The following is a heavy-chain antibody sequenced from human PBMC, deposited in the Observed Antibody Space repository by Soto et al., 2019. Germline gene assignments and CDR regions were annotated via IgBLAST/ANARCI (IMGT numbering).Heavy chain of an antibody. Sequence: QVQLVQSGAEVKKPGASVKVSCKASGYTFTSYGISWVRQAPGQGLEWMGWISAYNGNTNYAQKLQGRVTMTTDTSTSTAYMELRSLGSDDTAVYYCARDYGDRSYYYYYGMDVWGQGTTVTVSS. V-gene: IGHV1-18*04. CDR2: ISAYNGNT. D-gene: IGHD4-17*01. J-gene: IGHJ6*02. CDR3: ARDYGDRSYYYYYGMDV. CDR1: GYTFTSYG.